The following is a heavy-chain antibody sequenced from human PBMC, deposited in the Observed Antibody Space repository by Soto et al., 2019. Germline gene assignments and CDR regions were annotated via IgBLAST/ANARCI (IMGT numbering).Heavy chain of an antibody. Sequence: LSLTCAVSGGSISSSNWWSWVRRPPGKGLEWIGEIYHSGSTNYNPSLKSRVTISVDKSKNQFSLKLSSVTAADTAVYYCARDGSGSRGSFDYWGQGTLVTVSS. D-gene: IGHD6-19*01. CDR2: IYHSGST. V-gene: IGHV4-4*02. J-gene: IGHJ4*02. CDR3: ARDGSGSRGSFDY. CDR1: GGSISSSNW.